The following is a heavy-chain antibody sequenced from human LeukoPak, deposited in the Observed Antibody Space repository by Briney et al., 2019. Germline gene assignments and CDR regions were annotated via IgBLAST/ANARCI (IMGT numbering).Heavy chain of an antibody. CDR1: GFTFSSYA. CDR3: AKDTFWSGSNWFDP. Sequence: PGGSLRLSCAASGFTFSSYAISWVRQAPGKGLEWVSAISGSGGSTYYADSVKGRFTISRDNSKNTLYLQMNSLRAEDTAVYYCAKDTFWSGSNWFDPWGQRTLVTVSS. CDR2: ISGSGGST. D-gene: IGHD3-3*01. J-gene: IGHJ5*02. V-gene: IGHV3-23*01.